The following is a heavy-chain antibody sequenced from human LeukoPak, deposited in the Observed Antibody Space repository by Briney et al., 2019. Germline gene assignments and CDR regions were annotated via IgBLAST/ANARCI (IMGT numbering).Heavy chain of an antibody. CDR2: ISGSGGST. V-gene: IGHV3-23*01. CDR1: GFTFSSYA. CDR3: AKVPGYSGSYFDY. Sequence: GGCLRLSCAASGFTFSSYAMSWVRQAPGKGLEWVSAISGSGGSTYYADSVKGRFTISRDNSKNTLYLQMNSLRAEDTAVYYCAKVPGYSGSYFDYWGQGTLVTVSS. D-gene: IGHD1-26*01. J-gene: IGHJ4*02.